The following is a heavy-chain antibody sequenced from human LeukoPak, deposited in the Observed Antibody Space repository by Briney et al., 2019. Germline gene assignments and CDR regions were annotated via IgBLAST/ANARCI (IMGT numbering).Heavy chain of an antibody. V-gene: IGHV1-69*05. Sequence: SVKVSCKASGGTFSSYAISWLRQAPGQGLEWMGRIIPIFGTANYAQKFQGRVTITTDESTSTAYMELSSLRSEDTAVYYCASLQVQLGIIGSLDYWGQGTLVTVSS. CDR3: ASLQVQLGIIGSLDY. J-gene: IGHJ4*02. D-gene: IGHD1-1*01. CDR2: IIPIFGTA. CDR1: GGTFSSYA.